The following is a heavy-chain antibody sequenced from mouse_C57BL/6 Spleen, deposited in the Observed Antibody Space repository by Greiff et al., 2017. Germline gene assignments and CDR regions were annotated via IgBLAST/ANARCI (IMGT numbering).Heavy chain of an antibody. V-gene: IGHV1-85*01. CDR2: IYPRDGST. CDR1: GYTFTSYE. Sequence: QVQLKESGPELVKPGASVKLSCKASGYTFTSYEINWVKQRPGQGLEWIGWIYPRDGSTKYNEKFKGKATLTVDTSSSTAYMELHSLTSEDSAVYFCAREGNFDVWGTGTTVTVSS. J-gene: IGHJ1*03. CDR3: AREGNFDV.